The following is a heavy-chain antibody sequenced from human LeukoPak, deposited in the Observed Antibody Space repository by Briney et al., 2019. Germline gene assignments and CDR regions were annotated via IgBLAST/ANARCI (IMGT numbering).Heavy chain of an antibody. D-gene: IGHD5-12*01. J-gene: IGHJ4*02. CDR1: GYSIGSGYY. V-gene: IGHV4-38-2*01. CDR3: ARRNNGYDYLDY. Sequence: SETLSLTCAVSGYSIGSGYYWGWIRQPPGKGLEWIGGIYHSGSTYYNPSPKSRVTISVDTSRNQFSLKLPSVTAADTAVYYCARRNNGYDYLDYWGQGTLVTVSS. CDR2: IYHSGST.